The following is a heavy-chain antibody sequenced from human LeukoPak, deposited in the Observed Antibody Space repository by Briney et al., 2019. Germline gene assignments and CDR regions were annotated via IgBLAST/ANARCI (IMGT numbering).Heavy chain of an antibody. CDR2: IYNSGST. CDR3: AYWEPHDAFDI. CDR1: GGSISSSTYY. J-gene: IGHJ3*02. D-gene: IGHD1-26*01. Sequence: SETLSLTCTVSGGSISSSTYYWGWIRQPPGKGLEWIGSIYNSGSTYYNPSLKSRVTISVDTSKNQFSLKLSSVTAADTAVYYCAYWEPHDAFDIWGQGTMVTVSS. V-gene: IGHV4-39*07.